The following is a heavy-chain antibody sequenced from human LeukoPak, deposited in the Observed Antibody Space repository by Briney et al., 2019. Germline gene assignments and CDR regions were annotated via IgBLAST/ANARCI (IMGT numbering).Heavy chain of an antibody. CDR2: KNPNSGNS. Sequence: ASVKVSCKASRYAFTNYDINWVRQAPGQGLEWMGYKNPNSGNSAYAQKFQGRVTITTDASITTAYMELSGLRSEDTALYYCAREGLDYWGQGTLVTVSS. J-gene: IGHJ4*02. V-gene: IGHV1-8*01. CDR1: RYAFTNYD. CDR3: AREGLDY.